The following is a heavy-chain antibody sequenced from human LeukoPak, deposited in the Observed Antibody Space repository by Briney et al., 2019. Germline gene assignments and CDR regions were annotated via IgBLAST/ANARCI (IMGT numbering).Heavy chain of an antibody. CDR3: ARRVPRFGVFDY. J-gene: IGHJ4*02. CDR2: IYYSGST. V-gene: IGHV4-30-4*08. CDR1: GGSISSGDYC. D-gene: IGHD3-3*01. Sequence: SQTLSLTCSVSGGSISSGDYCWSWIRQPPGKGLEWIGYIYYSGSTYYNPSLKSRSTISRDTSKNQFSLNLSSVTAADTAVYYCARRVPRFGVFDYWGQGALVTVSS.